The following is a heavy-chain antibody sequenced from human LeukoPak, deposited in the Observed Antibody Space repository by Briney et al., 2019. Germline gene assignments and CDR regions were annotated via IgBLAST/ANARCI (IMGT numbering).Heavy chain of an antibody. D-gene: IGHD6-6*01. CDR2: MYTSGST. CDR1: GGSISGYY. CDR3: ARQYSSSSSFDY. V-gene: IGHV4-4*09. Sequence: SETLSLTCTVSGGSISGYYWSWLRQPPGKGLEWIGYMYTSGSTNYNPSLKSRVTISVDTSKSRFSLKLGSVTAADTAVYFCARQYSSSSSFDYWGQGTLVTVSS. J-gene: IGHJ4*02.